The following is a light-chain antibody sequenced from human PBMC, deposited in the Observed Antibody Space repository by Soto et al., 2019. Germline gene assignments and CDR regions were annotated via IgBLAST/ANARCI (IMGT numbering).Light chain of an antibody. CDR2: GAS. CDR1: QTVTSSY. CDR3: QRIT. J-gene: IGKJ5*01. V-gene: IGKV3-20*01. Sequence: EIVLTQPHGTLSLSPGERATLSCRASQTVTSSYLAWYQQKPGQAPRLLIYGASNRVTGIPDRFSGSGSGTDFTLTISRLEPEDSAVYYCQRITFGQGTRLAIK.